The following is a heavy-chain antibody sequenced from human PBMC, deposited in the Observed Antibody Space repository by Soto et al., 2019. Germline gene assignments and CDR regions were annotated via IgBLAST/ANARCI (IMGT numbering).Heavy chain of an antibody. D-gene: IGHD6-13*01. J-gene: IGHJ4*02. Sequence: QVQLQQSGPGLVKPSQTLSPTCAISGDSVFTDGVAWKWIRQSPSRGPGWLGRTWYTSGWNSDYAVSVKRRITVTPDTSKIQSSPQRNSVTPEETAVYYCATGRNSAFDFWCQGARVTVSS. CDR1: GDSVFTDGVA. CDR2: TWYTSGWNS. V-gene: IGHV6-1*01. CDR3: ATGRNSAFDF.